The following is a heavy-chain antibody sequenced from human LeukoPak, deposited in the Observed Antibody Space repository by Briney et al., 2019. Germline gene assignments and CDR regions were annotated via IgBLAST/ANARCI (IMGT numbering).Heavy chain of an antibody. CDR1: GGSMSSYY. V-gene: IGHV4-59*04. J-gene: IGHJ6*03. CDR2: IYYSGST. Sequence: PSETLSLTCTVSGGSMSSYYWSWIRQPPGKGLEWIGTIYYSGSTYYNPSLTSRVTISVDTSKNQFSLKLSSVTAADTAVYYCARHKDYYYSYMDVWGKGTTVTISS. CDR3: ARHKDYYYSYMDV.